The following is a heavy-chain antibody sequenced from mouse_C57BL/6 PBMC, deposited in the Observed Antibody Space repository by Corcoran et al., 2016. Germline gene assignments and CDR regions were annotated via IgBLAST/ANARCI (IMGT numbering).Heavy chain of an antibody. V-gene: IGHV1-22*01. CDR2: INPNNGGT. Sequence: EVQLQQSGPELVKPGASVKMSCKASGYTFTDYNMHWVKQSHGKSLEWIGYINPNNGGTSYNQKFKGKATLTVNKSSSTAYMELRSLTSEDSAVYYCARPHYYGSPYAMDYWGQGTSVTVSS. CDR3: ARPHYYGSPYAMDY. D-gene: IGHD1-1*01. J-gene: IGHJ4*01. CDR1: GYTFTDYN.